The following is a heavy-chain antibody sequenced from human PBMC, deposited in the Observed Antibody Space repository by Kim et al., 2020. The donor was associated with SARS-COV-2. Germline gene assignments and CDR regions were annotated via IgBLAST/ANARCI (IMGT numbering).Heavy chain of an antibody. CDR3: ARRTTMVQGFDY. D-gene: IGHD3-10*01. V-gene: IGHV1-8*01. Sequence: GYAQKVQGRGPMTRNTSISTAYMELSSLRSEDTAVYYCARRTTMVQGFDYWGQGTLVTVSS. J-gene: IGHJ4*02.